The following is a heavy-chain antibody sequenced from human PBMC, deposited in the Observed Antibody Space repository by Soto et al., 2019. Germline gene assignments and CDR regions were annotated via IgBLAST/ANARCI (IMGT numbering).Heavy chain of an antibody. CDR3: ARALREGLPIYYFDS. CDR1: GFSLSKARMG. CDR2: IFWNDER. Sequence: SGPTLVNPTETLTLTCTVSGFSLSKARMGVSWIRQPPGKALEWLAHIFWNDERSYNTSLKSRLTISRDTSKSQVVLTMANVDPVDTGTYFCARALREGLPIYYFDSWGQGTLVTVSS. J-gene: IGHJ4*02. V-gene: IGHV2-26*01. D-gene: IGHD1-26*01.